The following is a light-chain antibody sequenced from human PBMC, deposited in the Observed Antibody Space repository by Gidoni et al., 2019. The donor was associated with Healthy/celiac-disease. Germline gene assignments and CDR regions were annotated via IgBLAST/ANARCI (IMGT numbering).Light chain of an antibody. Sequence: QPVLTPPHSASASLGASVTLTCTLSSGYSNYKVDWYQQRPGKGPRFVMLVGTGGIVGSKGDGIPDRFSVLGSGLNRYLTIKNIQEEDESDYHCGADHGSGSNFVLFGGGTKLTVL. J-gene: IGLJ2*01. CDR2: VGTGGIVG. CDR1: SGYSNYK. CDR3: GADHGSGSNFVL. V-gene: IGLV9-49*01.